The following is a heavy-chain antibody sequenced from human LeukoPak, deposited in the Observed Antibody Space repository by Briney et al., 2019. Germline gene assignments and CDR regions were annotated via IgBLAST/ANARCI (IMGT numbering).Heavy chain of an antibody. CDR3: ARGRCEIADY. V-gene: IGHV4-34*01. Sequence: SETLSLTCAVPGESFSGYYWSWIRQPPGKGLEWIGEINHSGSTNYNPSLKSRITISVDMSKNQFSLKLSSVTAADTAVYYCARGRCEIADYWGQGTLVTVSS. CDR2: INHSGST. CDR1: GESFSGYY. J-gene: IGHJ4*02. D-gene: IGHD2-8*01.